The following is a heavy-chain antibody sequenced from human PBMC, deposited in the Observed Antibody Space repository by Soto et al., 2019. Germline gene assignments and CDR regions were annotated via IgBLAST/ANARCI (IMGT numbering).Heavy chain of an antibody. V-gene: IGHV4-34*01. CDR3: ARDLKGETTFVYYYYYIDV. CDR2: INHSGST. Sequence: SETLSLTCAVYGGSFSGYYWSWIRQPPGKGLEWIGEINHSGSTNYNLSLKSRVTISVDTSKNQFSLKLSSVTAADTAVYFCARDLKGETTFVYYYYYIDVWGEGTTVTVSS. CDR1: GGSFSGYY. J-gene: IGHJ6*03. D-gene: IGHD3-16*01.